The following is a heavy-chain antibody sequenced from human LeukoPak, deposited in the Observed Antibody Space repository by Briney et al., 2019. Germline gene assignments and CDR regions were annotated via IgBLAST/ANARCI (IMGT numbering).Heavy chain of an antibody. CDR2: IYYSKNT. Sequence: SETLSLTCTVSGGSISSSSAYWGWIRQPPGKGLEWIGSIYYSKNTYYNPSLKSRVTISADTSKNQFSLTLGSVSATDTAVYYCVSPRGFSYGYFDYWGQGNLVTVS. J-gene: IGHJ4*02. D-gene: IGHD5-18*01. CDR3: VSPRGFSYGYFDY. CDR1: GGSISSSSAY. V-gene: IGHV4-39*01.